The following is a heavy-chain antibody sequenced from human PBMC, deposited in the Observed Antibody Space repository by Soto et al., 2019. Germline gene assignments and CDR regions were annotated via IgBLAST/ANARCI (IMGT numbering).Heavy chain of an antibody. CDR2: INYSGST. CDR3: ARGGWLRFDP. Sequence: PSETLSLTCPVAGGYLISYYWSWIRKPPGKGLEWIGYINYSGSTNYNPSLKSRVTISIDTSKNQFSLKLSSVTAADTAVYYCARGGWLRFDPWGQGTLVTVSS. J-gene: IGHJ5*02. D-gene: IGHD5-12*01. CDR1: GGYLISYY. V-gene: IGHV4-59*01.